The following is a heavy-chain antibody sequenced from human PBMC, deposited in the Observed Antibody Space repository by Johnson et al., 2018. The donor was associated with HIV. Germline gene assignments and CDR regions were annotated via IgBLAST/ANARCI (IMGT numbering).Heavy chain of an antibody. V-gene: IGHV3-30*02. CDR2: IWYDGSRK. Sequence: HVQLVESGGGLVQPGGSLRLSCAASGLTFSSYGMSWVRQAPGKGLEWVAFIWYDGSRKYYPDSVKGRFTISRVNSKNMLYLQMNSLRVEDTAVYYCVKEASRGTVTQAPDAFDIWGQGTVVTVSS. CDR1: GLTFSSYG. CDR3: VKEASRGTVTQAPDAFDI. J-gene: IGHJ3*02. D-gene: IGHD4-17*01.